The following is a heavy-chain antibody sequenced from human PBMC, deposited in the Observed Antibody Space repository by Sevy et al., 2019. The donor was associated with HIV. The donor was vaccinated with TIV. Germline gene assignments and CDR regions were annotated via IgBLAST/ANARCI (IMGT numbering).Heavy chain of an antibody. Sequence: GGSLRLSCAASGFTFSSYSMNWVHQAPGKGLEWVSSISSSSSYIYYAHSVKGRFTISRDNAKNSLYLQMNSLRAEDTAVYYCAREAIVVVPAAILGYYYGMDVWGQGTTVTVSS. CDR2: ISSSSSYI. J-gene: IGHJ6*02. V-gene: IGHV3-21*01. CDR3: AREAIVVVPAAILGYYYGMDV. D-gene: IGHD2-2*02. CDR1: GFTFSSYS.